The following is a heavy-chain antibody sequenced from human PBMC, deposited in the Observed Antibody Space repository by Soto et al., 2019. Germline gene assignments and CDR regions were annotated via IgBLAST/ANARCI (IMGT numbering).Heavy chain of an antibody. CDR1: GFTFSNYA. Sequence: EAQLLDSGGGLVQPGGSLRLSCAASGFTFSNYAMTWVRQGPGKGLEWVSGISGSGGRSYYADSVKGRFTISRDNSKSTWYLQLISLRAEDTAVYYCAKAYFVWSSVRPYYFHSRGEGTLITVSS. CDR2: ISGSGGRS. J-gene: IGHJ4*02. V-gene: IGHV3-23*01. D-gene: IGHD3-16*01. CDR3: AKAYFVWSSVRPYYFHS.